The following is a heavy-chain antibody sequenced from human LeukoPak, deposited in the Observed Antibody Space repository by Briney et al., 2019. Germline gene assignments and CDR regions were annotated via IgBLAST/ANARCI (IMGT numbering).Heavy chain of an antibody. V-gene: IGHV1-2*02. CDR2: INPNSGDT. J-gene: IGHJ4*02. CDR1: GYTFTGYY. CDR3: ARDNGRHSSGWYSY. Sequence: ASVKVSCKASGYTFTGYYIHWVRQAPGQGLECMGWINPNSGDTKYAQKFQGRVTTTRDTSISTAYMELSRLRSDDTAVYYCARDNGRHSSGWYSYWGQGTLVTVSS. D-gene: IGHD6-19*01.